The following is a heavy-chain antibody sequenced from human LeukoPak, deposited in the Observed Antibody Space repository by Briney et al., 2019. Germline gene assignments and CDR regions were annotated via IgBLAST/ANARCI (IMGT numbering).Heavy chain of an antibody. CDR2: INHSGST. CDR3: ARVQVADIDY. D-gene: IGHD6-19*01. V-gene: IGHV4-34*01. CDR1: GGSFSGYY. Sequence: SETLSLTCAVYGGSFSGYYWSWIRQPPGKGLEWIGEINHSGSTNYNPSLKSRVTISVDTSKNQFSLKLSSVTAADTAVYYCARVQVADIDYWGQEPWSPSPQ. J-gene: IGHJ4*01.